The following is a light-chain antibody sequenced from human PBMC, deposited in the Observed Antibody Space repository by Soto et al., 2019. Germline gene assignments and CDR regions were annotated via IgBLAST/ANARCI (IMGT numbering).Light chain of an antibody. CDR1: QSVSSY. CDR3: QQRRNWPPLT. CDR2: DAS. Sequence: EIVLTQSPATLSLSPGERATLSCRASQSVSSYLAWYQQKPGQAPRLLIYDASNRATGIPARFSGSGSGTDFTLTISSLEPEDFAVYYCQQRRNWPPLTFGQGTRWRL. V-gene: IGKV3-11*01. J-gene: IGKJ5*01.